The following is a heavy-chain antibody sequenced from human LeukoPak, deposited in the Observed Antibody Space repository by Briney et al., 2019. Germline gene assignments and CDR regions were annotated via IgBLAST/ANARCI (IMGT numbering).Heavy chain of an antibody. V-gene: IGHV4-59*01. CDR1: GGSISSYY. J-gene: IGHJ3*02. Sequence: SETLSLTCTVSGGSISSYYWSWFRQPPGKGLEWIGYIYYSGSTNYNPSLKSRVTISVDTSKNQLSLKLSSVTAADTAVYYCARPYYYGSGSYAFDIWGQGTMVTVSS. CDR3: ARPYYYGSGSYAFDI. CDR2: IYYSGST. D-gene: IGHD3-10*01.